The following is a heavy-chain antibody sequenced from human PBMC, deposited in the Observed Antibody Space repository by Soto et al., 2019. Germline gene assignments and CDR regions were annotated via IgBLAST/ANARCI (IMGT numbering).Heavy chain of an antibody. Sequence: QVQLVQSGAEVKKPGSSLKVSCKASGGTFSSYTISWVRQAPGQGLEWMGRIIPILGIANYAQKFQGRVTITADQSASTDYLELSSLRSEDPAGYYCARAVTEEPVDYWGQVTLVTVSS. CDR3: ARAVTEEPVDY. V-gene: IGHV1-69*02. CDR1: GGTFSSYT. CDR2: IIPILGIA. J-gene: IGHJ4*02. D-gene: IGHD2-21*02.